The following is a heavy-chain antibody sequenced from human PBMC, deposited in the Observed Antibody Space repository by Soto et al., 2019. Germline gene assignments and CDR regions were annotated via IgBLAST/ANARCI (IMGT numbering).Heavy chain of an antibody. CDR1: GGSISSGGYY. D-gene: IGHD2-15*01. CDR3: ERTPDH. CDR2: IYSRGST. Sequence: QVQLQESGPGLVKPSQTLSLTCTVSGGSISSGGYYWSWIRQHPGKGLEWIGYIYSRGSTCYTPSLKCRVTISVDTCKNQFALKLSSVPAADTAVYSCERTPDHWGQGTMVTVSS. V-gene: IGHV4-31*03. J-gene: IGHJ4*02.